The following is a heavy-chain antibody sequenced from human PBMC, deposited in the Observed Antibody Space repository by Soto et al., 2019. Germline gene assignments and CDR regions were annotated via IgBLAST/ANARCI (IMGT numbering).Heavy chain of an antibody. Sequence: EVQLLESGGGLVQPGGSLRLSCAASGFTFSTYAMAWDRQAPGKGLEWVSSISSSSGSTFYADSVKGRFTISRDNSENTLSLQMNSLRAEDTAVYYCAKQPLKVPLRFDYWGQGTLVTVSS. CDR3: AKQPLKVPLRFDY. V-gene: IGHV3-23*01. CDR2: ISSSSGST. CDR1: GFTFSTYA. J-gene: IGHJ4*02. D-gene: IGHD6-25*01.